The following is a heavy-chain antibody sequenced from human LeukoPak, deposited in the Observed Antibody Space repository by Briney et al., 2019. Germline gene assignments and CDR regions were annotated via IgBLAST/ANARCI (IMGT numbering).Heavy chain of an antibody. V-gene: IGHV5-51*01. CDR3: ARTIVPAAIVNFDY. CDR2: IYPGDFDT. J-gene: IGHJ4*02. CDR1: GYSFTSYW. D-gene: IGHD2-2*02. Sequence: PGESLKISCEGSGYSFTSYWIAWVRQMPGKGLEWMGIIYPGDFDTRYSPSFQGQVTISADKSISTAYLQWSSLRASDTAMYYCARTIVPAAIVNFDYWGRGTLVTVSS.